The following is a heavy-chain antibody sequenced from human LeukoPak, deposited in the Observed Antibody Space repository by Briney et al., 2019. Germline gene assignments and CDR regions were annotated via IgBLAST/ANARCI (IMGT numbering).Heavy chain of an antibody. J-gene: IGHJ5*02. CDR3: VRQLVS. Sequence: SGGSLRLSCAASGFTFSNYGMNWGRQAPGKGLEWVSYISSSSSSIYYADSVKGRFTISRDNAKNSLYLQMNSLRAEDTAVYYCVRQLVSWGQGTLVTVSS. CDR2: ISSSSSSI. D-gene: IGHD6-6*01. CDR1: GFTFSNYG. V-gene: IGHV3-48*01.